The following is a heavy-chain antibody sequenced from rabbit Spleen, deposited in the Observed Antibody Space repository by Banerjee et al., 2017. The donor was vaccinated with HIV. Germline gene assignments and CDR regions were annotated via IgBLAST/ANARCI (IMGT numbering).Heavy chain of an antibody. Sequence: EESGGGLVKPGGTLTLTCKASGIDFNYDDYMCWVRQPPGKGLEWIACVGSGGFTYSATWATGRFTISKTSSTTVTLQMTSLTAADTATYFCARDLVVAIGWNFNLWGQGTLVTVS. V-gene: IGHV1S40*01. CDR3: ARDLVVAIGWNFNL. CDR1: GIDFNYDDY. CDR2: VGSGGFT. J-gene: IGHJ4*01. D-gene: IGHD3-3*01.